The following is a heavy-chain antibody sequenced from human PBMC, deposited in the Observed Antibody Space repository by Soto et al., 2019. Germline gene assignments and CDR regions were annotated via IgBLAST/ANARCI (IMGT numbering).Heavy chain of an antibody. CDR1: GGSISSYY. CDR3: ARRWGYSFDY. Sequence: QLQLQESGPGLVKPSETLSLTCTVSGGSISSYYWGWIRRPPGKGLEWIGSIYYSGSTYYTPSLKTRVTISVDTSKNQFTLPLSSVTAADTAVYYCARRWGYSFDYWGQGTLVTVSS. D-gene: IGHD7-27*01. CDR2: IYYSGST. V-gene: IGHV4-39*01. J-gene: IGHJ4*02.